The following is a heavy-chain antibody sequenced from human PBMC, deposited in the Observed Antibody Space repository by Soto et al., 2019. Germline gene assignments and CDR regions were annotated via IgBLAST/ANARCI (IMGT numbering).Heavy chain of an antibody. CDR2: ISYDGSNK. CDR1: GFTFSSYA. J-gene: IGHJ4*02. D-gene: IGHD6-13*01. Sequence: QVQLVESGGGVVQPGRSLRLSCAASGFTFSSYAMHWVRQAPGKGLEWVAVISYDGSNKYYADSVKGRFTISRDNSKNTLYLQMNRLRAEDTAVYYCARDGYSSSWYPTLSGNRFDYWGQGTLVTVSS. V-gene: IGHV3-30-3*01. CDR3: ARDGYSSSWYPTLSGNRFDY.